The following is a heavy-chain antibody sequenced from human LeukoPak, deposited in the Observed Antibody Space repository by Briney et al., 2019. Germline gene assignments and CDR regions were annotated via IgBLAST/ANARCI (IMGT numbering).Heavy chain of an antibody. Sequence: ASVTVSFMASGYTFTSYYMHWVRQAPGQGLEWMGLINPSGGSTSYAQKFQGRVTMTRDTSTSTVYMELSSLRSEDTAVYYCARAKAGDAPHEDKFDYWGQGTLVTVSS. CDR3: ARAKAGDAPHEDKFDY. V-gene: IGHV1-46*01. CDR1: GYTFTSYY. J-gene: IGHJ4*02. CDR2: INPSGGST. D-gene: IGHD2-15*01.